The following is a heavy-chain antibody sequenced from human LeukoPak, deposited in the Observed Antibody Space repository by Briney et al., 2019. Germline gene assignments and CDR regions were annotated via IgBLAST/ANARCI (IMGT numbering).Heavy chain of an antibody. CDR3: ARYTAMVPFDY. CDR1: GGSIRGYY. Sequence: PSXXLSLTCTVSGGSIRGYYWSWIRQPPGKGPEWIGYIYHSGSTNYNPALKSRVTISVDTSKNQFSLKLSSVTAADTAVYYCARYTAMVPFDYWGQGTLVTVSS. CDR2: IYHSGST. V-gene: IGHV4-59*01. J-gene: IGHJ4*02. D-gene: IGHD5-18*01.